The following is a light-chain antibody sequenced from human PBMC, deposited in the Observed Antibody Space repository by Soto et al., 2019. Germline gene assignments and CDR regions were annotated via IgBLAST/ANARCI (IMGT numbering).Light chain of an antibody. CDR2: DVS. Sequence: QSALTQPASVSGSPGQSITISCTGTSSDVGGYNYVSWHQQHPGKAPKLMIYDVSNRPSGVSNRFSGSKSGNTASLTISGLQAEDEADYYCSSYTSSSTLLVFGGGTKLNVL. CDR3: SSYTSSSTLLV. J-gene: IGLJ2*01. V-gene: IGLV2-14*01. CDR1: SSDVGGYNY.